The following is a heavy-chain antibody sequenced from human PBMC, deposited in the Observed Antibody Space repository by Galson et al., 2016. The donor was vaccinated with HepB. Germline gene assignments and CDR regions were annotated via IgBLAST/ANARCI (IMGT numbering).Heavy chain of an antibody. D-gene: IGHD3-10*01. Sequence: SETLSLTCTVSGGPINSYFWTWIRQPPGEGLEWIGHIYYSGSTNYNPSLESRVTISVDTSKNQFSLRLSSVTAADTAVYYCARELSYGMDVWGQGTTVIVSS. CDR2: IYYSGST. V-gene: IGHV4-59*01. CDR1: GGPINSYF. J-gene: IGHJ6*02. CDR3: ARELSYGMDV.